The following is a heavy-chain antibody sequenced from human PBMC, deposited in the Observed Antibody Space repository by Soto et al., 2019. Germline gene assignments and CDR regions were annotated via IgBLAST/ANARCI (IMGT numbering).Heavy chain of an antibody. CDR1: GFIFDDYG. J-gene: IGHJ4*02. CDR3: AREDPRTVTKQSDY. V-gene: IGHV3-20*04. Sequence: EVQLVESGGGVVRPGGSLRLSCAASGFIFDDYGMSWVRQAPGKGLEWVSGINWNGGSTGYADSVKGRFTISRDNAKNFLHVQMNILRVEDTALYYCAREDPRTVTKQSDYWGQGTLVTVPS. CDR2: INWNGGST. D-gene: IGHD4-17*01.